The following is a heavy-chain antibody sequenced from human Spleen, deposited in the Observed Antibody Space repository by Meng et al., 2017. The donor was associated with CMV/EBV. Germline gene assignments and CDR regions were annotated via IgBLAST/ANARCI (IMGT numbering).Heavy chain of an antibody. CDR3: ARDSPEVEWLESGFDP. J-gene: IGHJ5*02. CDR2: ISSSGTYT. CDR1: FTFSSYS. V-gene: IGHV3-21*01. D-gene: IGHD3-3*01. Sequence: FTFSSYSMNWVRQAPGKGLEWVSSISSSGTYTYYADSVKGRFTISRDTAKNSLYLQMNNLRVEDTAVYYCARDSPEVEWLESGFDPWGQGTLVTVSS.